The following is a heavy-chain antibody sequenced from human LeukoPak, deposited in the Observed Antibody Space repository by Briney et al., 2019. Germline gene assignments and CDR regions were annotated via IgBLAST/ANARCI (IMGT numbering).Heavy chain of an antibody. D-gene: IGHD6-13*01. CDR3: ARPTGIAAAGDY. Sequence: KPSETLSLTCTVSGGSISSSSYYWGWIRQPPGKGLEWIGSIYYSGSTYYNPSLKSRVTISVDTSKNQFSLKLSSVTAADTAVYYCARPTGIAAAGDYLGQGTLVTVSS. CDR1: GGSISSSSYY. J-gene: IGHJ4*02. CDR2: IYYSGST. V-gene: IGHV4-39*01.